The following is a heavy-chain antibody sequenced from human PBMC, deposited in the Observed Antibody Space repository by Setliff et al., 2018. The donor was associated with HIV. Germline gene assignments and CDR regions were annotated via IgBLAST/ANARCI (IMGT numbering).Heavy chain of an antibody. V-gene: IGHV4-38-2*01. CDR2: IYHNGNT. CDR3: AAFSGTYQGAFDI. Sequence: SLTCAVSGYSISSGYYWGWIRQPPGKGLEWIGSIYHNGNTYYNPSLRSRVTISVDTSKNQFSLKLSSVTAADTAMYYCAAFSGTYQGAFDIWGQGTMVTVSS. CDR1: GYSISSGYY. D-gene: IGHD1-26*01. J-gene: IGHJ3*02.